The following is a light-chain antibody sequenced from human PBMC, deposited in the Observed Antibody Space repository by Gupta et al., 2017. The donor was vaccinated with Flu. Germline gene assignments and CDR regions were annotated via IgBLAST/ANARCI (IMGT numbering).Light chain of an antibody. V-gene: IGLV2-11*01. J-gene: IGLJ1*01. CDR1: SNDVGGYNR. CDR3: SSHAGRDTWV. CDR2: DVT. Sequence: QSAPTQPRSVSGSPGQSVTISCTGTSNDVGGYNRVSWYAQRPGKAPKLILYDVTERPSGVPDRFSGSKSGNTASLTISGLQADDEADYYCSSHAGRDTWVFGTGTAVTVL.